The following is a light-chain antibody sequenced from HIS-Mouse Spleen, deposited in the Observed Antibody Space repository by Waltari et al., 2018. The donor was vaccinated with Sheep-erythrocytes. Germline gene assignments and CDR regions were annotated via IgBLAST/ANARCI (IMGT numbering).Light chain of an antibody. CDR3: LQHNSYPRT. V-gene: IGKV1-17*03. CDR1: QGISNY. Sequence: DIQMTQSPSVMSASVGDRVTMTCRASQGISNYFSWFQQKPGKVPNRLIYASSSLQSGVPSRFSGSGSETEFTLTISSLQPEDFATYYCLQHNSYPRTFGKGTKVEIK. J-gene: IGKJ1*01. CDR2: ASS.